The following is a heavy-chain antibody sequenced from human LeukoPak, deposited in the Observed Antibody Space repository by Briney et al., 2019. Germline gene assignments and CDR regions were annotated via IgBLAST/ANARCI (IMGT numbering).Heavy chain of an antibody. V-gene: IGHV3-30-3*01. CDR3: AKGQVVPAARFDY. J-gene: IGHJ4*02. Sequence: GRSLRLSCAASGFTFSSYAMHWVRQAPGKGLEWVAVISYDGSNKYYADSVKGRFTISRDNSKNTLYLQMNSLRAEDTAVYYCAKGQVVPAARFDYWGQGTLVTVSS. CDR1: GFTFSSYA. D-gene: IGHD2-2*01. CDR2: ISYDGSNK.